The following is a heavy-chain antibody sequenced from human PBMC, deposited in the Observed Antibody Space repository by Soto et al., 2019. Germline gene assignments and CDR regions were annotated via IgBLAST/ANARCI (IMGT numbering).Heavy chain of an antibody. D-gene: IGHD3-16*01. Sequence: GDSLKISCKSSGYIIKTYWIGWVRPMPGQGLEWMGIIFPDDSDTSYSPSFQGHVTISVYKSISTAYGQWSSLTVSDSAIYYCFRGGVTSRTFDYWGQGTLVTVSS. J-gene: IGHJ4*02. CDR3: FRGGVTSRTFDY. CDR2: IFPDDSDT. V-gene: IGHV5-51*01. CDR1: GYIIKTYW.